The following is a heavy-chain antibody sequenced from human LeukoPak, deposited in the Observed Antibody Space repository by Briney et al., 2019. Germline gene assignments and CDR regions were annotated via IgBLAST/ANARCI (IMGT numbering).Heavy chain of an antibody. D-gene: IGHD3-10*01. Sequence: SVKVSCKASGGTFSSYAISWVRQAPGQGLEWMGGIIPIFGTANYAQKFQGRVTITADESTSTAYMELSSLRSEDTAVYYCARDGPARITMVRGVIFDPWGQGTLVTVSS. V-gene: IGHV1-69*13. CDR3: ARDGPARITMVRGVIFDP. CDR1: GGTFSSYA. J-gene: IGHJ5*02. CDR2: IIPIFGTA.